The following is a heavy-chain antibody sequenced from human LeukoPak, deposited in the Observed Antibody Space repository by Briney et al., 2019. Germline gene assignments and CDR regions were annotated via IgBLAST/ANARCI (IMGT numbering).Heavy chain of an antibody. CDR2: INPNSGGT. Sequence: VASVKVSCKASGYTFTGYYMHWVRQAPGQGLEWMGWINPNSGGTNYAQTFQGRVTMTRDTSISTAYMELSRLRSDDTAVYYCARVGYYDSSGYWNWGQGTLVTVSS. D-gene: IGHD3-22*01. CDR3: ARVGYYDSSGYWN. CDR1: GYTFTGYY. J-gene: IGHJ4*02. V-gene: IGHV1-2*02.